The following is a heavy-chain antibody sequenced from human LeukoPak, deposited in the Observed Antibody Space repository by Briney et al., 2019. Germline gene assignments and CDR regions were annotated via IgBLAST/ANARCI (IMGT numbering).Heavy chain of an antibody. Sequence: GGSLRLSCAASGFSVSSNYMCWVRLAPADGLEWASVVYSGGSTYYADSVKGRFTISRDNSKNTLYLQMNSLRAEDTAVYYCAGEPLGSGLTYSMDAWGQGTTVTVSS. CDR2: VYSGGST. V-gene: IGHV3-66*02. CDR1: GFSVSSNY. J-gene: IGHJ6*02. D-gene: IGHD6-19*01. CDR3: AGEPLGSGLTYSMDA.